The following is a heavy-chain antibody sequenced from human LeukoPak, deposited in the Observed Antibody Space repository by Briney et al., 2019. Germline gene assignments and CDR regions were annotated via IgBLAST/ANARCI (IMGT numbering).Heavy chain of an antibody. J-gene: IGHJ6*02. CDR3: AKDLLLGPVRFYGMDV. D-gene: IGHD2-15*01. CDR2: INGSGGST. Sequence: GGSLRLSCAASGFTFSSYAMSWVRQAPGKGLEWVSAINGSGGSTYYADSVKGRFTISRDNSKNTLYLQMNSLRAEDTAVYYCAKDLLLGPVRFYGMDVWGQGTTVTVSS. CDR1: GFTFSSYA. V-gene: IGHV3-23*01.